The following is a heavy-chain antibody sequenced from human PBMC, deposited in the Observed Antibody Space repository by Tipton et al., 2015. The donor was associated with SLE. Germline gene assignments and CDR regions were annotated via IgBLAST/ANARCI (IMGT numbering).Heavy chain of an antibody. D-gene: IGHD3-22*01. V-gene: IGHV4-34*01. Sequence: LRLSCAVYGGSFSGYYWSWIRQPPGKGLEWIGEINHSGSTNYNPSLKSRVTISVDTSKNHFSLKLTSVTAADTAVYYCARDSRIGWFDPWGQGTLVTVSS. J-gene: IGHJ5*02. CDR1: GGSFSGYY. CDR3: ARDSRIGWFDP. CDR2: INHSGST.